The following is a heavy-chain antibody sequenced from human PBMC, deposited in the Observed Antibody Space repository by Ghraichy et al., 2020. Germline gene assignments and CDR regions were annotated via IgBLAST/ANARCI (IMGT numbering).Heavy chain of an antibody. Sequence: ASVKVSCKASGYTFTGYDINWVRQATGQGLEWMGWMNPNSGNTGYAQKFQGRVTMTRDTSISTAYMELSSLISEDTAVYYCARVPTRREDSSTWYGWFDPWGQGTLVTVSS. CDR3: ARVPTRREDSSTWYGWFDP. CDR1: GYTFTGYD. V-gene: IGHV1-8*01. J-gene: IGHJ5*02. D-gene: IGHD6-13*01. CDR2: MNPNSGNT.